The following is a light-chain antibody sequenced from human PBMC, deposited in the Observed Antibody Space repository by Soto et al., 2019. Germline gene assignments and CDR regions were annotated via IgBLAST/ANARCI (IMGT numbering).Light chain of an antibody. J-gene: IGLJ3*02. V-gene: IGLV1-44*01. Sequence: QSVLTQPPSASGTPGQRVPISCSGSSSNIGINPVNWYQQLPGTAPKLLIFSSNQRPSGVPDRFSGSKSGASASLAISGLQSEDGADYSCAAWNDSLNGGVFGGGTKLTVL. CDR1: SSNIGINP. CDR2: SSN. CDR3: AAWNDSLNGGV.